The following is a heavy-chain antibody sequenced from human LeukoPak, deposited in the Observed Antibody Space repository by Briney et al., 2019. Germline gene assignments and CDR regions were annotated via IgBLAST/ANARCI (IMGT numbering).Heavy chain of an antibody. V-gene: IGHV3-21*01. CDR3: ARDRTKWGAKQFDY. CDR2: ISSSSSYI. CDR1: GFTFSSYS. Sequence: PGGSLRLSCAASGFTFSSYSMNWVRQAPGKGLEWVSSISSSSSYIYYADSVKGRFTISRDNAKNSLYLQMNSLRAEDTAVYYCARDRTKWGAKQFDYWGQGTLVTVSS. D-gene: IGHD1-26*01. J-gene: IGHJ4*02.